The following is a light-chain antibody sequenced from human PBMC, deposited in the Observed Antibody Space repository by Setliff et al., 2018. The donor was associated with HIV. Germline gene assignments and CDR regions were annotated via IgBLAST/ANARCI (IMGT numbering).Light chain of an antibody. J-gene: IGLJ1*01. CDR3: TSYASSSTLYV. V-gene: IGLV2-14*01. Sequence: SVLTQPASVSGSPGQSITIPCTGTSSDIGGYNSVSWYQQYPGKAPKLMIYEVNNRPSGVSNRFSGSKSGNTASLTISGLQAEDEADYYCTSYASSSTLYVFGTGTKVTVL. CDR1: SSDIGGYNS. CDR2: EVN.